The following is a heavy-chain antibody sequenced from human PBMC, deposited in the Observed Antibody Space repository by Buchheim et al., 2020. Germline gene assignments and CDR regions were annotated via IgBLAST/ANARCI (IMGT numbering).Heavy chain of an antibody. D-gene: IGHD6-13*01. Sequence: QLQLQESGSGLVKPSQTLSLTCAVSGGSISSGGYSWSWIRQPPGKGLEWIGYIYHSGSTYYNPSLKSRVTISVNRSKNQFALKLSSVTAADTAVYYCARSYSSSWPYYYGMDVWGQGTT. J-gene: IGHJ6*02. CDR2: IYHSGST. CDR1: GGSISSGGYS. CDR3: ARSYSSSWPYYYGMDV. V-gene: IGHV4-30-2*01.